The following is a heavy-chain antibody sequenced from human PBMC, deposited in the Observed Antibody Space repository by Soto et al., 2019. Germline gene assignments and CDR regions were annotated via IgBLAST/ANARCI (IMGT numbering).Heavy chain of an antibody. CDR3: ARSPDEGGVWFDP. J-gene: IGHJ5*02. D-gene: IGHD3-10*01. CDR1: GYTFTGYY. CDR2: INPNSGGT. Sequence: VASVKVSCKASGYTFTGYYMHWVRQAPGQGLERMGWINPNSGGTNYAQKFQGRVTMTRDTSISTAYMELSRLRSDDAAVYYCARSPDEGGVWFDPWGQGTLVTV. V-gene: IGHV1-2*02.